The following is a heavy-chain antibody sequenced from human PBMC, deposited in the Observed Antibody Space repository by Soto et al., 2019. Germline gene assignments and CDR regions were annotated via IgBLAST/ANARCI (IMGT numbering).Heavy chain of an antibody. CDR1: GDSVSSNSAG. Sequence: SETLSLTCAITGDSVSSNSAGWSWVRQSPSRGLEWLGRTYYRSKWYYEYAVSVRGRITINPDTSKNQYSLQLNSVTPEDTAVYFCARGEQYSGRIFDYWGQGTLVTVSS. CDR2: TYYRSKWYY. CDR3: ARGEQYSGRIFDY. D-gene: IGHD1-26*01. V-gene: IGHV6-1*01. J-gene: IGHJ4*01.